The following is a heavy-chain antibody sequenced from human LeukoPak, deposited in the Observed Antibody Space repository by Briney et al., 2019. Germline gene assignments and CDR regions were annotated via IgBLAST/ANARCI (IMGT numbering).Heavy chain of an antibody. CDR1: GFTVNSHY. Sequence: GGSLRLPCAASGFTVNSHYMSWVRQAPGKGLEWVSIIYDGGTTSYEDSVKGRFTISRDNSNNILYLQMSSLRAEDTAVYYCATVAGGTYHFDLWGQGALVTVSS. V-gene: IGHV3-53*01. CDR2: IYDGGTT. D-gene: IGHD1-26*01. J-gene: IGHJ4*02. CDR3: ATVAGGTYHFDL.